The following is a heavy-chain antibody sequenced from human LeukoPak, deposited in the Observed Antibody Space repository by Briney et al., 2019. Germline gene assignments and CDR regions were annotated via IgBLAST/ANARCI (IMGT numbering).Heavy chain of an antibody. CDR1: GFTFSSYG. Sequence: PGGSLRLSCAASGFTFSSYGMHWVRQAPGKGLEWVAFIRYDGSNKYYADSVKSRFTISRDNSKNTLYLQTNSLRAEDTAVYYCAKVRYGSGWLQVSCYYYYGMDVWGQGTTVTVSS. CDR2: IRYDGSNK. D-gene: IGHD6-19*01. J-gene: IGHJ6*02. CDR3: AKVRYGSGWLQVSCYYYYGMDV. V-gene: IGHV3-30*02.